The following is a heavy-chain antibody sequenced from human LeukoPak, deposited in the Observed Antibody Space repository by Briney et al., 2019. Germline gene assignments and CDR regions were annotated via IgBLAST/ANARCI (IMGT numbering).Heavy chain of an antibody. Sequence: PSETLSLTCAVYGGSFSGYYWSWIRQPPGKGLEWIGEINHSGSTNYNPSLKSRVTISVDTSKNQFSLKLSSVTAADTAVYYCARRGGDIAVAGRVDYWGQGTLVTVSS. V-gene: IGHV4-34*01. CDR3: ARRGGDIAVAGRVDY. CDR2: INHSGST. D-gene: IGHD6-19*01. CDR1: GGSFSGYY. J-gene: IGHJ4*02.